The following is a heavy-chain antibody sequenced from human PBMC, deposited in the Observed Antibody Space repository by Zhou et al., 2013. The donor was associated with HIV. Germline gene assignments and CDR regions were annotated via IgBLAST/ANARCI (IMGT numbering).Heavy chain of an antibody. CDR2: VNPSGGTA. CDR3: ARGGGGSGGRLYWYFDL. Sequence: QVQLVQSGAEVKKPGASVKVSCKASGYGFTIYYLHWVRQAPGQGLEWMGTVNPSGGTANYAQKFQGRVTITADESTSTAYMELSSLRSEDTAVYYCARGGGGSGGRLYWYFDLVGPWHPGHCLL. D-gene: IGHD2-15*01. V-gene: IGHV1-46*01. J-gene: IGHJ2*01. CDR1: GYGFTIYY.